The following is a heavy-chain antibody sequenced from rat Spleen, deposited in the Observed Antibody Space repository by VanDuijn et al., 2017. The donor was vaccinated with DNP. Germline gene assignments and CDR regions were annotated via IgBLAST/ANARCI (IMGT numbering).Heavy chain of an antibody. Sequence: EVQLVESGGGLVQPGRSLKLSCAASGFTFSNYDMAWVRQAPTKGLEWVASISTSGGSTYYRDSVKGRFTVSRDNAKSTLYLQMDSLRSEDTATYYCARQDGDNQVWFAYWGQGTLVTVSS. J-gene: IGHJ3*01. CDR3: ARQDGDNQVWFAY. CDR2: ISTSGGST. V-gene: IGHV5-25*01. D-gene: IGHD1-9*01. CDR1: GFTFSNYD.